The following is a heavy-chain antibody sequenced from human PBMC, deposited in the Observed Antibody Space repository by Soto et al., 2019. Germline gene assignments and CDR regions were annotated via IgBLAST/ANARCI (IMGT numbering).Heavy chain of an antibody. J-gene: IGHJ6*02. CDR2: TYYRSKWYN. CDR3: ARVNCSGGSCYSGYYYYGMDV. CDR1: GDSVSSNSAA. Sequence: SQTLSLTCAISGDSVSSNSAAWNWIRQSPSRGLEWLGRTYYRSKWYNDYAVSVKSRITINPDTSKNQLSLQLNSVTPEDTAVYYCARVNCSGGSCYSGYYYYGMDVWGQGTTVTVSS. D-gene: IGHD2-15*01. V-gene: IGHV6-1*01.